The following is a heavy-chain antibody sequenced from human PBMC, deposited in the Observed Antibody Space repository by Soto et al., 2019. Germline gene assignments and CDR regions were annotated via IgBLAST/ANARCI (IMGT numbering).Heavy chain of an antibody. CDR2: IRSKAYGGTT. CDR3: TRDGILLWFGELFHYYYGMDG. D-gene: IGHD3-10*01. Sequence: RRLSCTASGFTFGDYAMSWVRQAPGKGLEWVGFIRSKAYGGTTEYAASVKGRFTISRDDSKSIAYLQMNSLKTEDTAVYYCTRDGILLWFGELFHYYYGMDGRGQGTTVTASS. V-gene: IGHV3-49*04. CDR1: GFTFGDYA. J-gene: IGHJ6*02.